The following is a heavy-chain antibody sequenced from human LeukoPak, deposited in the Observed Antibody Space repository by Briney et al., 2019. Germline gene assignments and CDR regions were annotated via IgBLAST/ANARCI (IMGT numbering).Heavy chain of an antibody. CDR3: AKLPLLRFLEWLPAGYFDY. J-gene: IGHJ4*02. D-gene: IGHD3-3*01. CDR1: GFTFSSYA. Sequence: GGSLRLSCAASGFTFSSYAMSWVRQAPGKGLEWVSAISGSGGSTYYADSVKGRFTISRDNSKNTLYLQMSSLRAEDTAVYYCAKLPLLRFLEWLPAGYFDYWGQGTLVTVSS. CDR2: ISGSGGST. V-gene: IGHV3-23*01.